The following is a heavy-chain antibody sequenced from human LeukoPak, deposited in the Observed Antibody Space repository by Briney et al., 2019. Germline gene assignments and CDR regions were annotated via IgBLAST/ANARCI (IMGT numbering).Heavy chain of an antibody. CDR1: GFTFSSYW. D-gene: IGHD3-16*01. CDR3: ARGGGLDV. J-gene: IGHJ6*02. V-gene: IGHV3-7*03. CDR2: INHNGNVN. Sequence: GGSLRLSRAASGFTFSSYWMNWARQAPGEGLEWVASINHNGNVNYYVDSVKGRFTISRDNAKNSLYLQMSNLRAEDTAVYFCARGGGLDVWGQGATVTVSS.